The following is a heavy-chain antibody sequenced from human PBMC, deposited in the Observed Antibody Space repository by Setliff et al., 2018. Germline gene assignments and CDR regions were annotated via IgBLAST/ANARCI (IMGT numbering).Heavy chain of an antibody. CDR1: GYTLSKYY. CDR3: ARESVVVVTTTNYYYYIDV. J-gene: IGHJ6*03. CDR2: INPSGGLT. Sequence: ASVKVSCKASGYTLSKYYMHWVRQAPGQGLEWMGIINPSGGLTKYAQKFQGRVTMTSDTSTNTVYLEVSSLRSEDTAVYFCARESVVVVTTTNYYYYIDVWGEGTTVTVSS. V-gene: IGHV1-46*01. D-gene: IGHD2-21*02.